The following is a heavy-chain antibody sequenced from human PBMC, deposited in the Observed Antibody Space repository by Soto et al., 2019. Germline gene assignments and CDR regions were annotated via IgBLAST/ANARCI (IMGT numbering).Heavy chain of an antibody. V-gene: IGHV3-23*01. CDR3: AKIRAYYYGSGSYYKINNWFAP. CDR1: GFTFSSYA. J-gene: IGHJ5*02. Sequence: EVQLLESGGGLVQPGGSLRLSCAASGFTFSSYAMSWVRQAPGKGLEWVSAISGSGGSTYYADSVKGRFTISRDNSKNTLYLQMNSLRGEDTAVYYCAKIRAYYYGSGSYYKINNWFAPWGQGTLVTVSS. CDR2: ISGSGGST. D-gene: IGHD3-10*01.